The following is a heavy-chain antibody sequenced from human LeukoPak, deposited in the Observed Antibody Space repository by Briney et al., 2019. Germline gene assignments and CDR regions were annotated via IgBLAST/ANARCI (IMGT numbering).Heavy chain of an antibody. CDR2: IYHSGST. D-gene: IGHD3-22*01. CDR1: GGSISSGGSY. J-gene: IGHJ4*02. Sequence: SQTLSLTCTVSGGSISSGGSYWSWIRQHPAKGLEWIGYIYHSGSTYYNPSLESRVTISVDTAKNQFSLKLSSVTAANTAVYYCARRSGYYSGYDYWGQGTLVTVSS. CDR3: ARRSGYYSGYDY. V-gene: IGHV4-31*03.